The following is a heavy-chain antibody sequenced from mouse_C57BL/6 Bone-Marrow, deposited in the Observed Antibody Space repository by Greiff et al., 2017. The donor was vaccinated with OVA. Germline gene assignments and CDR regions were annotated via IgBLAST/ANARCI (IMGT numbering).Heavy chain of an antibody. CDR2: INPSTGGT. CDR3: ARGGTSPYAY. D-gene: IGHD4-1*01. Sequence: VQLNYSFPSPVTHRASVKIPCQAPGYSFTGYYMNWVKQSPEKSLEWIGEINPSTGGTTYNQKFKAKATLTVDKSSSPAYMQLKSLTSEDSAVYYCARGGTSPYAYWGQGTLVTVSA. CDR1: GYSFTGYY. V-gene: IGHV1-42*01. J-gene: IGHJ3*01.